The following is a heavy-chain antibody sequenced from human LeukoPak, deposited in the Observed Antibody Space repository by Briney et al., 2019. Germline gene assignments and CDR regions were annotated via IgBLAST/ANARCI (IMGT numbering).Heavy chain of an antibody. Sequence: SETLSLTCTVSGGSISFYYWSWIRQRAGKGLEWIGRMYTSGSSNYNPSLKSRVTMSVDTSKNRFSLKLSSVTAADTAVYYCATSLKYGFFDYWGQGTLVTVSS. CDR3: ATSLKYGFFDY. J-gene: IGHJ4*02. CDR2: MYTSGSS. CDR1: GGSISFYY. V-gene: IGHV4-4*07. D-gene: IGHD3-10*01.